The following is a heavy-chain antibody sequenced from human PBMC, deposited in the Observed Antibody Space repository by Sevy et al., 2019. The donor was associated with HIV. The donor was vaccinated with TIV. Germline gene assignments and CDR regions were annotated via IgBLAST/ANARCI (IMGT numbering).Heavy chain of an antibody. CDR2: INSDGSST. CDR1: GFTFSSYW. Sequence: GGSLRLSCAASGFTFSSYWMHWVRQAPGKGLVWVSRINSDGSSTSYADSVKGRFTISRDNAKNTLYLQMNGLRAEDTAVYYCARDGYCSGGSCYSVVGYYGMDVWGQGTTVTVSS. CDR3: ARDGYCSGGSCYSVVGYYGMDV. D-gene: IGHD2-15*01. J-gene: IGHJ6*02. V-gene: IGHV3-74*01.